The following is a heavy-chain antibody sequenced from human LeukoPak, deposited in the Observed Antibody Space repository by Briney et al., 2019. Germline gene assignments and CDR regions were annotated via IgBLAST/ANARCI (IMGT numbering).Heavy chain of an antibody. Sequence: GGSLRLSCAASGFIFSDYYMSWIRQAPGKGLEWVSYISSSGSIIKYADSVKGRFTISRDNARKSLYLQMSSLGAEDTAVYYCDRAIASGGNGSDPWGQGTLVTGSS. D-gene: IGHD6-13*01. V-gene: IGHV3-11*01. CDR2: ISSSGSII. CDR1: GFIFSDYY. J-gene: IGHJ5*02. CDR3: DRAIASGGNGSDP.